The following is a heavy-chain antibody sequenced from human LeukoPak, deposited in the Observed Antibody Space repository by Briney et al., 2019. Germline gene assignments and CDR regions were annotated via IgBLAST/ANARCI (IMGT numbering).Heavy chain of an antibody. V-gene: IGHV4-59*01. Sequence: SETLSLTCTVSGGSISSYYWSWIRQPPGKGLEWIGYIYYSGSTNYNPSLKSRVTISVDTSKNQFSLKLSSVTAADTAVYYCARALDYFDYWGQGTLVAVSS. CDR2: IYYSGST. CDR1: GGSISSYY. J-gene: IGHJ4*02. CDR3: ARALDYFDY.